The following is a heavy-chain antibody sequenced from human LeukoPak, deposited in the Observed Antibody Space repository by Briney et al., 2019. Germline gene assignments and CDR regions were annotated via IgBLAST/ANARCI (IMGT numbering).Heavy chain of an antibody. CDR1: GFSFSGYG. D-gene: IGHD2-15*01. Sequence: GGSLRLSCAASGFSFSGYGMHWVRQGPGKGLEWVAFIRSDGSNKYYADSVKGRFTVSRDNSKKTLYLQMNSLGGEDTAEYYCGKDHCSRCSEDDYFGYWGQGTLVTVAS. V-gene: IGHV3-30*02. J-gene: IGHJ4*02. CDR2: IRSDGSNK. CDR3: GKDHCSRCSEDDYFGY.